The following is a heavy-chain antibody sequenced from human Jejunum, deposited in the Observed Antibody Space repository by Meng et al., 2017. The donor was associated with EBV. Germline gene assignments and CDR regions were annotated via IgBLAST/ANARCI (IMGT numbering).Heavy chain of an antibody. V-gene: IGHV3-30-3*01. J-gene: IGHJ4*02. Sequence: QVQLVESGGGVVQPGRSLRLSCAASGFRFSSYVMHWVRQAPGKGPEWVALISYDETNTYYADSVRGRFTISRDNSKNTLYLQMNSLRAEDTAVYYCARDHSPSDWGQGTLVTVAS. CDR2: ISYDETNT. CDR1: GFRFSSYV. CDR3: ARDHSPSD.